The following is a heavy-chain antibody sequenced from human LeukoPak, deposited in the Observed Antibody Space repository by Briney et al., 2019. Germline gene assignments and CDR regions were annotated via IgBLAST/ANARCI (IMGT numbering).Heavy chain of an antibody. CDR2: INPNSGGT. CDR3: ARDGTSSSGWYNLPY. V-gene: IGHV1-2*02. Sequence: GASVKVSCKASGYTFTGYYMHWVRQAPGQGLEWMGWINPNSGGTNYAQKFQGRVTMSRDTSISTAYMELSRLRSDDTAVYYCARDGTSSSGWYNLPYWGQGTLVTVSS. D-gene: IGHD6-19*01. J-gene: IGHJ4*02. CDR1: GYTFTGYY.